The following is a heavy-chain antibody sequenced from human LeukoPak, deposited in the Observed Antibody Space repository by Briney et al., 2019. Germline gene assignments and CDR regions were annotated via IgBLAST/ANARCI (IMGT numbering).Heavy chain of an antibody. CDR2: ICSSGSTK. V-gene: IGHV3-11*04. Sequence: GTLTLSCAASGFTFNGYYMSWLRPAPGKGREWVSYICSSGSTKYYTDTVKGRITISRDNAKNSLYLQMNSLRAEDTAVYYCAGGSGMGDDAFDVWGQGTMVTVSS. CDR3: AGGSGMGDDAFDV. CDR1: GFTFNGYY. J-gene: IGHJ3*01. D-gene: IGHD2-15*01.